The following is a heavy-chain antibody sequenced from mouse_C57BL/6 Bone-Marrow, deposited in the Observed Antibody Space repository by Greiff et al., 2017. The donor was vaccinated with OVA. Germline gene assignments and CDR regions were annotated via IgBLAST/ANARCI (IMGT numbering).Heavy chain of an antibody. Sequence: VMLVESGAELVRPGTSVKLSCKASGYTFTNSWLGWAKQRPGHGLEWIGALYPGGGYTNYHEKVQGKATLTADKSSSTAYMQSTSLTSEYSAIYYGARIGGSSSYFECWGQGTTRT. J-gene: IGHJ2*01. CDR1: GYTFTNSW. CDR2: LYPGGGYT. D-gene: IGHD1-1*01. V-gene: IGHV1-63*01. CDR3: ARIGGSSSYFEC.